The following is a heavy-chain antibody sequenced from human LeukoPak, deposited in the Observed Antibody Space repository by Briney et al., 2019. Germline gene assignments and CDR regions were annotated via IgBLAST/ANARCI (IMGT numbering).Heavy chain of an antibody. V-gene: IGHV3-53*01. D-gene: IGHD5-18*01. CDR3: ARTNMATAIVTRGYYYYYMDV. CDR2: IYSGGST. J-gene: IGHJ6*03. CDR1: GFTFDDYA. Sequence: PGGSLRLSCAASGFTFDDYAMHWVRQAPGQGLEWVSVIYSGGSTNYADSVTGRVTISRDNSKNTLYLQMNSPSAAATAAYSFARTNMATAIVTRGYYYYYMDVWGKGTTVTISS.